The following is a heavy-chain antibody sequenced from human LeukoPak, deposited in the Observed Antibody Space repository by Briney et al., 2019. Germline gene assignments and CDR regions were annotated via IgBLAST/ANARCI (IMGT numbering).Heavy chain of an antibody. CDR2: INTNTGNP. J-gene: IGHJ4*02. CDR3: ARVDILTGYYIPDY. V-gene: IGHV7-4-1*02. CDR1: GYTFTGYY. Sequence: ASVKVSCKASGYTFTGYYMHWVRQAPGQGLEWMGWINTNTGNPTYAQAFTGRFVFSLDTSVSTAYLQISSLKSEDAAVYYCARVDILTGYYIPDYWGQGTLVTVSS. D-gene: IGHD3-9*01.